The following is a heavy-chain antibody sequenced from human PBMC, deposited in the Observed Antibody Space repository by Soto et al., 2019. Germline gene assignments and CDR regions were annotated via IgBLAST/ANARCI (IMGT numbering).Heavy chain of an antibody. CDR3: ARTMVRGVMTLQHYYYMDV. V-gene: IGHV3-11*01. Sequence: GGSLRLSCAASGFTFSDYYMSWIRQAPGKGLEWVSYISSSGSTIYYADSVKGRFTISRDNAKNSLYPQMNSLRAEDTAVYYCARTMVRGVMTLQHYYYMDVWGKGTAVTVSS. D-gene: IGHD3-10*01. J-gene: IGHJ6*03. CDR1: GFTFSDYY. CDR2: ISSSGSTI.